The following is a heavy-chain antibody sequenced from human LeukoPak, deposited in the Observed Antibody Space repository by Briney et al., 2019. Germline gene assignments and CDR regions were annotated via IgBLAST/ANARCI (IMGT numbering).Heavy chain of an antibody. V-gene: IGHV3-13*01. CDR2: IGTAGDT. D-gene: IGHD1-26*01. CDR3: TRDDFSGSYCD. CDR1: GFTFDDYA. J-gene: IGHJ4*02. Sequence: GGSLRLSCAASGFTFDDYAMHWVRQATGKGLEWVSAIGTAGDTYYPGSVKGRFTISRENAKNSLYLQMNSLRADDTATYYCTRDDFSGSYCDWGQGTLVTVSS.